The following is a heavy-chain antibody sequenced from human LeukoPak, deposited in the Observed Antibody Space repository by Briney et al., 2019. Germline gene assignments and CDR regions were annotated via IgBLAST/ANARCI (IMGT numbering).Heavy chain of an antibody. Sequence: ASVNVSCKASGYTFTSYYMHWVRQAPGQGLEWMGIINPSGGSTSYAQKFQGRVTMTRDTSTSTVYMELSSLRSEDTAVYYCASTTGTTKGYFQHWGQGTLVTVSS. CDR1: GYTFTSYY. CDR2: INPSGGST. CDR3: ASTTGTTKGYFQH. J-gene: IGHJ1*01. D-gene: IGHD1-7*01. V-gene: IGHV1-46*01.